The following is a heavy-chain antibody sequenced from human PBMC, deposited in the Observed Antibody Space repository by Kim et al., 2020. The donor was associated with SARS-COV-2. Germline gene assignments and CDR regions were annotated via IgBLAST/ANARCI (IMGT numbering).Heavy chain of an antibody. CDR2: ISSSGSTI. CDR1: GFTFSDYD. D-gene: IGHD3-3*01. V-gene: IGHV3-11*01. CDR3: ARDMRRITSFGVVINNWFDP. Sequence: GGSLRLSCAASGFTFSDYDMSWIRQAPGKGLEWVAYISSSGSTIYYADSVKGRFTISRDNAKHSLYMQMNSLRADDTAVYYCARDMRRITSFGVVINNWFDPWGKGTLVTVSS. J-gene: IGHJ5*02.